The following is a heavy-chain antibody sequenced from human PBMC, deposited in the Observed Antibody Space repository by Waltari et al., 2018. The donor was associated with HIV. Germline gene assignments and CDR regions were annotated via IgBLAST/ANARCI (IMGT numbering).Heavy chain of an antibody. D-gene: IGHD6-19*01. J-gene: IGHJ5*02. CDR3: AKGGRAVAGNWFDP. V-gene: IGHV3-23*01. Sequence: EVQLLESGGGLVQPGGSLRLPCAASGFTFSHSALNWVRQAPGKGLEWVSAISGRGGSTHYADSVKGRFSISRDNSKNTLYLQMNSLRPEDTAIYYCAKGGRAVAGNWFDPWGQGTLVTVSS. CDR2: ISGRGGST. CDR1: GFTFSHSA.